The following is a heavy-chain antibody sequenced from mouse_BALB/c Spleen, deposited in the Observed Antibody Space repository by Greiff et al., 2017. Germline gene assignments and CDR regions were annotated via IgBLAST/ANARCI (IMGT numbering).Heavy chain of an antibody. CDR1: GFSLSTSGMG. V-gene: IGHV8-12*01. Sequence: QVTLKVSGPGILQPSQTLSLTCSFSGFSLSTSGMGVSWIRQPSGKGLEWLAHIYWDDDKRYNPSLKSRLTISKDTSRNQVFLKITSVDTADTATYYCARREGYYYGSSYGYYAMDYWGQGTSVTVSS. D-gene: IGHD1-1*01. J-gene: IGHJ4*01. CDR3: ARREGYYYGSSYGYYAMDY. CDR2: IYWDDDK.